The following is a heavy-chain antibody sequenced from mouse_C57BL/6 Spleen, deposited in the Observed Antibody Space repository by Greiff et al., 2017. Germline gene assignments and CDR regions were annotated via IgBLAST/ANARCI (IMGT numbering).Heavy chain of an antibody. CDR3: ARIYYYGSKYFDV. D-gene: IGHD1-1*01. CDR1: GFTFSSYG. V-gene: IGHV5-6*01. Sequence: EVKLVESGGDLVKPGGSLKLSCAASGFTFSSYGMSWVRQTPDKRLEWVATISSGGSYTSYPDSVKERFTISRDNAKNTLYLQVSSLKSEDTAMYYCARIYYYGSKYFDVWGTGTTVTVSS. J-gene: IGHJ1*03. CDR2: ISSGGSYT.